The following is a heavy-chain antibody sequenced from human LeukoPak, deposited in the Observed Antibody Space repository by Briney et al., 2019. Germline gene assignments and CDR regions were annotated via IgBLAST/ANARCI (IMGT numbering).Heavy chain of an antibody. CDR3: ATAPASVDSS. J-gene: IGHJ5*02. D-gene: IGHD3-3*01. V-gene: IGHV3-7*01. CDR1: GFTFSNFW. Sequence: GGSLRLSCAASGFTFSNFWMTWVRQAPGKGPEWLANINPDGTKTTYVDSVEGRFAISRDNAKNSVFLLMTSLRAEDTAMYYCATAPASVDSSWGQGTLVAVSS. CDR2: INPDGTKT.